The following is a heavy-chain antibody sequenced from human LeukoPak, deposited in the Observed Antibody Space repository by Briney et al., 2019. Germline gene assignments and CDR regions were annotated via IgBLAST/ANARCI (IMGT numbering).Heavy chain of an antibody. V-gene: IGHV3-7*04. CDR1: GLTFSDYW. Sequence: GGSLRLSCAASGLTFSDYWMSWVRQAPGQGLEWVAKISQDGREQHFVDSVKGRFTISGDNAKNLLFLQMDSLRAEDTAVYYCAGGALDYWGPGTLVTVSS. CDR3: AGGALDY. CDR2: ISQDGREQ. J-gene: IGHJ4*02.